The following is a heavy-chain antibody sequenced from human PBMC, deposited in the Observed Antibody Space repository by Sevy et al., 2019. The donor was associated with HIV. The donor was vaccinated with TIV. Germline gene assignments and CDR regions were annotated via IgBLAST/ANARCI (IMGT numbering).Heavy chain of an antibody. CDR2: ISGSGGYT. V-gene: IGHV3-23*01. D-gene: IGHD1-20*01. J-gene: IGHJ4*02. Sequence: GGSLRLSCAASGVIFNSHAMSWVRQAPGKGLEWVSTISGSGGYTYYSDSVKGRFSISSDNSKKTVYLQMNSLRAEDTAVYYCTNRGIVIITGFDYWGQGTLVTVSS. CDR1: GVIFNSHA. CDR3: TNRGIVIITGFDY.